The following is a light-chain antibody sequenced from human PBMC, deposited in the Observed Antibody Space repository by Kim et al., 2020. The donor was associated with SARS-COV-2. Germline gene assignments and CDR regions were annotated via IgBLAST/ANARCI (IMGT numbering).Light chain of an antibody. CDR1: YSSIGSNS. CDR3: ASWDDSLNVV. V-gene: IGLV1-44*01. J-gene: IGLJ2*01. Sequence: QSVLTQPPSASGTPGQRVTISCSGTYSSIGSNSVNWYQKIPGAAPKVLIYGNDKRPSGVPDRFSGSKSGTSASLAISGLQSDDEADYYCASWDDSLNVVFGGGTQLTVL. CDR2: GND.